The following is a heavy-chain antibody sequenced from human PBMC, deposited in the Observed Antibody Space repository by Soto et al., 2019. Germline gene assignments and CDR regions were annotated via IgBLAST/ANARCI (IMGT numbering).Heavy chain of an antibody. CDR3: AREYLRDYDFWSGPYNWFDP. CDR1: GGTFSSYA. Sequence: QVQLVQSGAEVKKPGSSVKVSCKASGGTFSSYAISWVRQAPGQGLEWMGGIIPIFGTANYAQKFQGRVTITADESTSTAYMERSSLRSEDTAVYYCAREYLRDYDFWSGPYNWFDPWGQGTLVTVSS. CDR2: IIPIFGTA. J-gene: IGHJ5*02. D-gene: IGHD3-3*01. V-gene: IGHV1-69*01.